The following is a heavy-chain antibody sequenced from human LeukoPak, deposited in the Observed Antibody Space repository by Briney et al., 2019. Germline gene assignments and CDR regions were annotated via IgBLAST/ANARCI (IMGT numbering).Heavy chain of an antibody. D-gene: IGHD4-17*01. Sequence: GGSLRLSCAASGFTFNNYAMNWVRQAPGKGLEWVSSISGGGETTYYADSAKGRFTISRDNSQNTLYLQMNCLRAEDTAVYYCARDYADYVGYFFFDYWGQGTLVTVSS. CDR1: GFTFNNYA. CDR2: ISGGGETT. CDR3: ARDYADYVGYFFFDY. V-gene: IGHV3-23*01. J-gene: IGHJ4*02.